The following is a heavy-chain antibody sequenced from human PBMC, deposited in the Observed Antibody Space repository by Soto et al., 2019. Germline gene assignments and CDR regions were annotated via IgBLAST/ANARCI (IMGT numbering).Heavy chain of an antibody. CDR2: ISYDGSNK. CDR1: GFTFSSYG. Sequence: LRLSCAASGFTFSSYGMHWVRQAPGKGLEWVAVISYDGSNKYYADSVKGRFTISRDNSKNTLYLQMNSLRAEDTAVYYCAKDEYSSSLGFDYWGQGTLVTVSS. V-gene: IGHV3-30*18. J-gene: IGHJ4*02. D-gene: IGHD6-6*01. CDR3: AKDEYSSSLGFDY.